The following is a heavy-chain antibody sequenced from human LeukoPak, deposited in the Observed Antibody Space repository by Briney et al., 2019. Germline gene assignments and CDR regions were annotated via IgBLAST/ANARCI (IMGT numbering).Heavy chain of an antibody. CDR3: AKDVGYDSSGYYYVVDY. D-gene: IGHD3-22*01. J-gene: IGHJ4*02. V-gene: IGHV3-23*01. Sequence: GGSLRLSCAASGFTFSSYAMSWVRQAPGKGLEWVSAIRGSGGSTYYADSVKGRFTISRDNSKNTLYLQMNSLRAEDTAVYYCAKDVGYDSSGYYYVVDYWGQGTLVTVSS. CDR1: GFTFSSYA. CDR2: IRGSGGST.